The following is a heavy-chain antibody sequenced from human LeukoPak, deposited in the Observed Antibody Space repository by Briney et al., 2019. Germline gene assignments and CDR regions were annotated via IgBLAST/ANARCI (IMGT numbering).Heavy chain of an antibody. CDR2: IYTSGST. CDR3: ARSWIGITGTRRAFDY. Sequence: SETLSLTCTVSGASISSYYWSWVRQPAGKGLEWIGRIYTSGSTNYNPSLKSRVTISVDTSKNQFSLKLSSVTAADTAVYYCARSWIGITGTRRAFDYWGQGTLVTVSS. V-gene: IGHV4-4*07. J-gene: IGHJ4*02. CDR1: GASISSYY. D-gene: IGHD1-20*01.